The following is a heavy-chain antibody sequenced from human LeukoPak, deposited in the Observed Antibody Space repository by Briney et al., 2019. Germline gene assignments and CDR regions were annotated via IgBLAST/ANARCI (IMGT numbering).Heavy chain of an antibody. CDR1: DGSISSGSYY. Sequence: SETLSLTCTVSDGSISSGSYYWTWIRQPAGKGLEWIGRISTSGSTNYNPSLKSRITISIDTSKNQFSLKLSSVTAADTALYYCARDSTTTWYGQDYWGQGTLVTVSS. V-gene: IGHV4-61*02. D-gene: IGHD1-26*01. CDR3: ARDSTTTWYGQDY. J-gene: IGHJ4*02. CDR2: ISTSGST.